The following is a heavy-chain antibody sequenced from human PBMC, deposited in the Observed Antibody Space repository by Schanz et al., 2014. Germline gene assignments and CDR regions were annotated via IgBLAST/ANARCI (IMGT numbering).Heavy chain of an antibody. J-gene: IGHJ4*02. CDR2: MSYDGSIK. D-gene: IGHD2-15*01. Sequence: QVQLVESGGGVVQPGRSLRLSCAASGFTFSSYAMHWVRQAPGKGLEWVAAMSYDGSIKYYGDSVKGRFTISRDNSKNTLYLHMNTLRSEDTAVYYCARDRGYCSGGSCLTFDYWGQGTLVTVSS. CDR1: GFTFSSYA. CDR3: ARDRGYCSGGSCLTFDY. V-gene: IGHV3-30*04.